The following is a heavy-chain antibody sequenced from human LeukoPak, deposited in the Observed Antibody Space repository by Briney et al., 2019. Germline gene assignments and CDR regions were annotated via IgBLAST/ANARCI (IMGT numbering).Heavy chain of an antibody. CDR1: GFTYSSYE. CDR3: ARDDLLRYFDWSRYYYYYYGMDV. D-gene: IGHD3-9*01. CDR2: ISSSGSTI. Sequence: GGSLRLSCAASGFTYSSYEMNWVRQDPGKGLEWVSYISSSGSTIYYADSVKGRFTISRDNAKNSLYLQMNSLRAEDTAVYYCARDDLLRYFDWSRYYYYYYGMDVWGKGTTVTVSS. J-gene: IGHJ6*04. V-gene: IGHV3-48*03.